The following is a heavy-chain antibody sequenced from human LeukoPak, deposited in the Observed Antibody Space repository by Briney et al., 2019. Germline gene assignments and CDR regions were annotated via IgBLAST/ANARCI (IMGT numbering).Heavy chain of an antibody. D-gene: IGHD3-3*01. CDR1: GYSISSGYY. Sequence: SETLSLTCAVSGYSISSGYYWGWIRQPPGKGLEWIGNIYHSGSTYYNPSLKSRVTISVDTSKNQFSLKLSSVTAADTAVYYCARHGFWSGYNYVLDYWGQGTLVTVSS. CDR2: IYHSGST. CDR3: ARHGFWSGYNYVLDY. V-gene: IGHV4-38-2*01. J-gene: IGHJ4*02.